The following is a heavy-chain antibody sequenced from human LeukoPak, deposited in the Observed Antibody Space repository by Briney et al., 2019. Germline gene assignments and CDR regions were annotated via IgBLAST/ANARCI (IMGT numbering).Heavy chain of an antibody. J-gene: IGHJ4*02. CDR1: GFTFSSYE. CDR3: AGNYPRGPVDY. D-gene: IGHD1-7*01. CDR2: ISSSGSTI. Sequence: GGSLRLSCAASGFTFSSYEMNWVRQAPGKGLEWVSYISSSGSTIYYADSVKGRFTISRDNAKNSLYLQMNSLRAEDTAVYYCAGNYPRGPVDYWGQGTLVTVSS. V-gene: IGHV3-48*03.